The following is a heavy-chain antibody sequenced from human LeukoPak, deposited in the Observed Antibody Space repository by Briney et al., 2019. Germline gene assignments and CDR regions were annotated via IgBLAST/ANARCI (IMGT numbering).Heavy chain of an antibody. CDR2: INHSGST. V-gene: IGHV4-39*07. CDR3: ARLRYYDILTGYPYYFDY. D-gene: IGHD3-9*01. CDR1: GGSISSSGYY. Sequence: PSETLSLTCTVSGGSISSSGYYWSWIRQPPGKGLEWIGEINHSGSTNYNPSLKSRVTISVDTSKNQFSLKLSSVTAADTAVYYCARLRYYDILTGYPYYFDYWGQGTLVTVSS. J-gene: IGHJ4*02.